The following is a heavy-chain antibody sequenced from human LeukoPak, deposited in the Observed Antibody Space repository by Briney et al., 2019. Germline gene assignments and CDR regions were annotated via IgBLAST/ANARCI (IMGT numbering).Heavy chain of an antibody. J-gene: IGHJ6*02. D-gene: IGHD2-2*02. V-gene: IGHV3-48*03. Sequence: PGGSLRLSCAASGFTFSSYEMNWVRQAPGKGLEWVSYISSSGSTIYYADSVKGRFTISRDNAKNPLYLQMNSLRAEDTAVYYCARDHYGYCSSTSCYTKSYGMDVWGQGTTVTVSS. CDR2: ISSSGSTI. CDR1: GFTFSSYE. CDR3: ARDHYGYCSSTSCYTKSYGMDV.